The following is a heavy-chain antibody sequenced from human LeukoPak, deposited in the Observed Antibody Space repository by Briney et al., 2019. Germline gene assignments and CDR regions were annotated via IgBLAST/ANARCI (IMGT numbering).Heavy chain of an antibody. CDR3: AGFAEWGDYVHY. CDR1: GFTLNGYW. J-gene: IGHJ4*02. CDR2: INSDGSTT. Sequence: GGSLRLSCAAPGFTLNGYWMHWVRQAPGKGLVWVSRINSDGSTTSYADSVKGRFTISRDNAKNSPYLQMNSLRAEDTAVYYCAGFAEWGDYVHYWGQGTLVTVSS. D-gene: IGHD2-8*01. V-gene: IGHV3-74*01.